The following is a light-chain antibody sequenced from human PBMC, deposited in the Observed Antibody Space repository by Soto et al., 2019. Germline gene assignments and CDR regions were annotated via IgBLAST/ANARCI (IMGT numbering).Light chain of an antibody. CDR2: DVS. V-gene: IGLV2-14*03. Sequence: QSVLTQPASVSGSPGQSITISCTGTSSDVGDYNYVSWYQQYPGKAPKLMIYDVSNRPSGVSNRFSGSKSGNTASLTISGLQAEDEADYYCSSYTISSTLVFGTGTKVTVL. CDR3: SSYTISSTLV. CDR1: SSDVGDYNY. J-gene: IGLJ1*01.